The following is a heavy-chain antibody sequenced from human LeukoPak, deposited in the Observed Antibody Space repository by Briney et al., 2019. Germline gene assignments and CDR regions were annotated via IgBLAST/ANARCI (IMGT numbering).Heavy chain of an antibody. Sequence: SETLSLTCTVSGGSISSYYWSWIRQPPGKGLEWIGYIYYSGSTNYNPSLKSRVTISVDTSKNQFSLKLSSVTAADTAVYYCARSSEFGYCSGGSCYSGTGDFDYWGQGTLVTVSS. V-gene: IGHV4-59*12. D-gene: IGHD2-15*01. CDR3: ARSSEFGYCSGGSCYSGTGDFDY. CDR1: GGSISSYY. CDR2: IYYSGST. J-gene: IGHJ4*02.